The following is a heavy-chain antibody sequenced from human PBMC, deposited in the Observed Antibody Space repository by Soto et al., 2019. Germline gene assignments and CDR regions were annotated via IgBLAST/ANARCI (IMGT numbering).Heavy chain of an antibody. D-gene: IGHD3-9*01. V-gene: IGHV4-59*06. CDR2: IYYSGSGSA. J-gene: IGHJ6*02. CDR3: ARDTRKNDVLTGSYYYYALDV. Sequence: SETLSLTCTVSGGSISSYFWSWIRQHPGMGLEWIGYIYYSGSGSAYYNPSLRSRATISLDTSKKQISLKLSSVTAADTAVYYCARDTRKNDVLTGSYYYYALDVWGQGTTVTVSS. CDR1: GGSISSYF.